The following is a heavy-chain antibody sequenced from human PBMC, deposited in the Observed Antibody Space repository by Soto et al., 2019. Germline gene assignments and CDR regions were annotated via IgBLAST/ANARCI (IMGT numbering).Heavy chain of an antibody. Sequence: QVQLQESGPGLVKPSQTLSLTCTVSGGSISSGNYYWSWIRQPPGKGLEWIGFISYSGSTYYNASLKSRVTISVDPSKNQFSLNLSFVTAADTAVYYWATMGTPATGLYYFDYWGQGTLVTVSS. D-gene: IGHD1-7*01. CDR1: GGSISSGNYY. CDR3: ATMGTPATGLYYFDY. CDR2: ISYSGST. V-gene: IGHV4-30-4*01. J-gene: IGHJ4*02.